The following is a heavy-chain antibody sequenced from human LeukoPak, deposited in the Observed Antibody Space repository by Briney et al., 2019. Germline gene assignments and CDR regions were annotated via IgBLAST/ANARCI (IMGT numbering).Heavy chain of an antibody. V-gene: IGHV1-58*02. CDR3: AAAPSCSGGSCLTIDY. Sequence: ASVKVSCKASGFTFTSSAMQWVRQARGQRLEWIGWIVVGSGNTNYAQKFQERVTITRDMSTRTAYMELSSLRSEDTAVYYCAAAPSCSGGSCLTIDYWGQGTLVTVSS. CDR2: IVVGSGNT. J-gene: IGHJ4*02. D-gene: IGHD2-15*01. CDR1: GFTFTSSA.